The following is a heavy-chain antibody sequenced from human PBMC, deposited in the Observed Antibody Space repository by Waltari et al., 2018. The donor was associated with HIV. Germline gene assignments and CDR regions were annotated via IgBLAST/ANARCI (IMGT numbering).Heavy chain of an antibody. J-gene: IGHJ4*02. Sequence: QVQLVQSGAEVKKPGASVKVSCQASGYTLTGYYMHWVRQAPGQGLEWMGWINPKSGGTNYAQNFQGRVTMTRDTSISTAYMELSRLRSDDTAVYYCARDLFGSGWSPHGYWGQGTLVTVSS. CDR3: ARDLFGSGWSPHGY. D-gene: IGHD6-19*01. CDR1: GYTLTGYY. CDR2: INPKSGGT. V-gene: IGHV1-2*02.